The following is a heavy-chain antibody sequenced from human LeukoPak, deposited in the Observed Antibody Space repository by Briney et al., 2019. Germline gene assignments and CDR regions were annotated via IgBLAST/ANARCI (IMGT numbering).Heavy chain of an antibody. V-gene: IGHV3-23*01. D-gene: IGHD5-24*01. CDR3: AKDRSSRWLQSKILPDY. CDR2: ISGSGGST. J-gene: IGHJ4*02. Sequence: PGGSLRLSCAASGFTFSSYAMSWVRQAPGKGLEWVSAISGSGGSTYYADSVKGRFTISRDNSKNTLYLQMNSLRAEDTAVYYCAKDRSSRWLQSKILPDYWGQGTLVTVSS. CDR1: GFTFSSYA.